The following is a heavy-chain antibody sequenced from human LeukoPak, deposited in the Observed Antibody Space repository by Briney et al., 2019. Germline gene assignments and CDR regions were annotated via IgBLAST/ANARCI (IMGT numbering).Heavy chain of an antibody. J-gene: IGHJ4*02. CDR2: IYYSGST. V-gene: IGHV4-39*01. CDR1: GGSISSSSCY. Sequence: SETLSLTCTVSGGSISSSSCYWGWLRQPPGKGLVWLGSIYYSGSTYYNPSLKSRVTISVDTSKNQFSLKLSSVTAADTAVYYCARHVRGSYSELDYWGQGTLVTVSS. D-gene: IGHD1-26*01. CDR3: ARHVRGSYSELDY.